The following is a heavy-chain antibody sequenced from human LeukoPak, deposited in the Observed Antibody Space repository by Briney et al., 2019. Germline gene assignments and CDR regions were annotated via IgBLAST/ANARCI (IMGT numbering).Heavy chain of an antibody. V-gene: IGHV3-9*03. Sequence: GRSLRLSCAASGFTFDDYAMHWVRQAPGKGLEWVSGISWNSGSIGYADSVKGRFTISRDNAKNSLYLQMNSLRAEDMALCYCAKDSLRYYDSSGSTYYFDYWGQGTLVTVSS. CDR1: GFTFDDYA. J-gene: IGHJ4*02. CDR3: AKDSLRYYDSSGSTYYFDY. D-gene: IGHD3-22*01. CDR2: ISWNSGSI.